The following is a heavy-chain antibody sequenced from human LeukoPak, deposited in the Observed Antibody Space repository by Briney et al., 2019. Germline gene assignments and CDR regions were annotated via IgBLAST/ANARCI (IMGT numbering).Heavy chain of an antibody. J-gene: IGHJ4*02. V-gene: IGHV4-59*12. CDR2: IYYSGST. CDR1: GGSISSYY. Sequence: PSETLSLTCTVSGGSISSYYWSWIRQPPGKGLEWIGYIYYSGSTNYNPSLESRVTISVDTSKNQFSPKLSSVTAADTAVYYCARAAVWGNYFDYWGQGTLVTVSS. D-gene: IGHD7-27*01. CDR3: ARAAVWGNYFDY.